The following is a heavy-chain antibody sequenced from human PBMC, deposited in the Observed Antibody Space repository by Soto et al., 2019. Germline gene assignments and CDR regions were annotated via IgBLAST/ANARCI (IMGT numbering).Heavy chain of an antibody. CDR2: IIPMFGTA. J-gene: IGHJ5*02. D-gene: IGHD2-2*02. Sequence: SVKVSCKASKGTFNRDAITWVRQVPGQGLEWMGGIIPMFGTADYAQKFQGRVTITADESTGTAYMELSSLRSEDTAVYYCARSTTSCYSLCWFDPWGQGTLVTVSS. CDR1: KGTFNRDA. CDR3: ARSTTSCYSLCWFDP. V-gene: IGHV1-69*13.